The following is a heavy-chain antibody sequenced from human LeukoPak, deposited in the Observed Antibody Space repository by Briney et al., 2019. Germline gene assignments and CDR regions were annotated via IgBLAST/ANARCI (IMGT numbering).Heavy chain of an antibody. V-gene: IGHV3-30*04. CDR2: ISYDGSNK. CDR3: AIDLVTMVRGVSSMDV. D-gene: IGHD3-10*01. CDR1: GFTFSSYA. Sequence: TGGSLRLSCAASGFTFSSYAMHWVRQAPGKGLEWVAVISYDGSNKYYADSVKGRFTISRDNSKNTLYLQMNSLRAEDTAVYYCAIDLVTMVRGVSSMDVWGQGTTVTVSS. J-gene: IGHJ6*02.